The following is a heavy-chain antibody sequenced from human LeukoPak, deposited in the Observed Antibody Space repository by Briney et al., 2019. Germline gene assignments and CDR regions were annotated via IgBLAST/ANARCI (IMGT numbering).Heavy chain of an antibody. CDR2: VYFTGTT. Sequence: SETLSLTCTISGDSINSYHWSWFRQPPGKGLEWIGYVYFTGTTNHNPSLKSRVTMSVDTSKNQFSLKLSSVAAAGKAVYYCARASWFQSSYYYYYFIYFGGKGITVTVSS. CDR3: ARASWFQSSYYYYYFIYF. CDR1: GDSINSYH. V-gene: IGHV4-59*01. J-gene: IGHJ6*03. D-gene: IGHD3-10*01.